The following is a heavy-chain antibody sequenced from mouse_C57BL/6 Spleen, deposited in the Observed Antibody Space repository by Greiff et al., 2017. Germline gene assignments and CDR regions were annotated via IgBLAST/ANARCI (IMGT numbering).Heavy chain of an antibody. CDR2: LRNKADNHAT. J-gene: IGHJ2*01. Sequence: EVMLVESGGGLVQPGGSMQLSCAASGFTFSDAWMDWVRQSPEPGLEWVADLRNKADNHATYYAESVKGRFTISRDDSKSSVYLQMNSLRAEDTGIYYCTLYRSYYFDYRGQGTTLTVSS. D-gene: IGHD2-14*01. CDR3: TLYRSYYFDY. CDR1: GFTFSDAW. V-gene: IGHV6-6*01.